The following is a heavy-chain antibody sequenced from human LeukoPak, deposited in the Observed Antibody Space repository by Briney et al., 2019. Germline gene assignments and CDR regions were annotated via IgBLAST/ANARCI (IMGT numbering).Heavy chain of an antibody. CDR1: GGSFSGYY. J-gene: IGHJ3*02. D-gene: IGHD3-22*01. Sequence: SSETLSLTCAVYGGSFSGYYWSWIRQPPGKGLEWIGEINHSGSTNYNPSLKSRVTISVDTSKNQFSLKLSSVTAADTAVYYCARAITMIVVVGDAFDIWGQGTMVTVSS. CDR3: ARAITMIVVVGDAFDI. CDR2: INHSGST. V-gene: IGHV4-34*01.